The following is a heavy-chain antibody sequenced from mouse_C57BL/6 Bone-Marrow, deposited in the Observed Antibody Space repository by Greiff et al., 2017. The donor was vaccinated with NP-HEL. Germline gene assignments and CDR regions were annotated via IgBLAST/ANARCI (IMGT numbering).Heavy chain of an antibody. CDR3: ARSSYYGKTCAY. D-gene: IGHD2-10*01. CDR2: ISSGGSYT. CDR1: GFTFSSYG. Sequence: EVMLVESGGDLVKPGGSLKLSCAASGFTFSSYGMSWVRQTPDKRLEWVATISSGGSYTYYPDSVKGRFTISRDNAKNTLYLQMRSLKSEDTAMYYCARSSYYGKTCAYWGQGTLVTVSA. J-gene: IGHJ3*01. V-gene: IGHV5-6*01.